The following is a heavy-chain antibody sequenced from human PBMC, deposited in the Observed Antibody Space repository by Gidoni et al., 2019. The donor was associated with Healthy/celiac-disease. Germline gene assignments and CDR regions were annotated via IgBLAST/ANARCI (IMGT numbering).Heavy chain of an antibody. D-gene: IGHD2-21*02. V-gene: IGHV3-11*01. Sequence: QVQLVESGGGWVKPGGSLRLSCAASGFTFSDYYMSCIRQAPGKGLEWFSYVSSSGRTRSYADSVRGRYTISRDNAKNSLYLQMNSLRAEDPAVYYCGRCGIVVVTATDFDYWGQGTLVTVSS. CDR2: VSSSGRTR. J-gene: IGHJ4*02. CDR3: GRCGIVVVTATDFDY. CDR1: GFTFSDYY.